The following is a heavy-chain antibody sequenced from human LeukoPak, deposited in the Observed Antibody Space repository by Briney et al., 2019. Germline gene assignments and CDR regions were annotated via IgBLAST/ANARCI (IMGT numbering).Heavy chain of an antibody. Sequence: GGSLRLSCAASKFTFSSYAMHWVRQAPGKGLEWVAVISYDGSNKYHADSVKGRFTISRDNSKNTLYLQMNSLRAEDTAVYYCARGGILLWFGETSDYWGQGTLVTVSS. CDR1: KFTFSSYA. D-gene: IGHD3-10*01. CDR2: ISYDGSNK. V-gene: IGHV3-30-3*01. CDR3: ARGGILLWFGETSDY. J-gene: IGHJ4*02.